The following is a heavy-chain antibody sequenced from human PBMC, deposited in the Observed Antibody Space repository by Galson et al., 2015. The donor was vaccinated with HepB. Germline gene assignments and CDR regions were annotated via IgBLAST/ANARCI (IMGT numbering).Heavy chain of an antibody. D-gene: IGHD3-22*01. V-gene: IGHV3-30-3*01. Sequence: SLRLSCAAAGFTFSTYSLHWVRQAPGKGLEWVALISYDGSNTYYADSVKGRFTISRGNSENTVYLQMNSLRPEDTAVYYCARDPYDRSGYYLDYWGQGTLVTVSS. CDR3: ARDPYDRSGYYLDY. CDR2: ISYDGSNT. J-gene: IGHJ4*02. CDR1: GFTFSTYS.